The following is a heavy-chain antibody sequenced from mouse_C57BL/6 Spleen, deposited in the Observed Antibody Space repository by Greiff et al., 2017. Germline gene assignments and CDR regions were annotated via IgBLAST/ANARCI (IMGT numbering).Heavy chain of an antibody. CDR1: GYTFTSYW. Sequence: VQLQQSGAELVKPGASVKLSCKASGYTFTSYWMQWVKQRPGQGLEWIGEIDPSDSYTNYNQKFKGKATLTVDTSSSTAYMQLSSLTSEDSAVYYCARSATVVDYWYFDVWGTGTTVTVSS. D-gene: IGHD1-1*01. CDR3: ARSATVVDYWYFDV. CDR2: IDPSDSYT. V-gene: IGHV1-50*01. J-gene: IGHJ1*03.